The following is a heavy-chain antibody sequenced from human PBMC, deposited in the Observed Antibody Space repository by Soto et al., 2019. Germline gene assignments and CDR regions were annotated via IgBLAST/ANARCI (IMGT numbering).Heavy chain of an antibody. D-gene: IGHD2-2*01. Sequence: QVQLVQSGAEVKKPGSSVKVSCKASGGTFSRYSITWVRQAPGHGLEWIGRIIPIFGIASYAQKFQGRVKSTADESTSPAYMELSSLRSDDTAVYYCAREDRDRETGLVPAAIDGMDVWGQGTTVTVSS. V-gene: IGHV1-69*08. CDR2: IIPIFGIA. J-gene: IGHJ6*02. CDR1: GGTFSRYS. CDR3: AREDRDRETGLVPAAIDGMDV.